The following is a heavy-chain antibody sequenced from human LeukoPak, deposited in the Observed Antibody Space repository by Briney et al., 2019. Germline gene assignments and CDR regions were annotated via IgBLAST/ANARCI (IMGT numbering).Heavy chain of an antibody. CDR2: ISGSGGST. CDR1: GFTFSSYA. J-gene: IGHJ4*02. V-gene: IGHV3-23*01. Sequence: GGSLRLSCAASGFTFSSYAMSWVRQAPGKGLEWVSAISGSGGSTYYADSVEGRFTISRDNSKNTLYLQMNSLRAEDTAVYYCAKMGVYCTNGVCYSDYWGQGTLVTVSS. CDR3: AKMGVYCTNGVCYSDY. D-gene: IGHD2-8*01.